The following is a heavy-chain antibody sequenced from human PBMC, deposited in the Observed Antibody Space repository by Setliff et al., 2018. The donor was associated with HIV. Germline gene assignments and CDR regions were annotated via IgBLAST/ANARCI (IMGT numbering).Heavy chain of an antibody. D-gene: IGHD2-21*02. CDR1: GGSISGHY. Sequence: SETLSLTCTVSGGSISGHYWSWIRQPPGRGLEWIGYIYTSGSVNYNPSLNSRVTISVDTSKNQFSLKLSAVTAADTAVYYCARHGRGHGGNSIRLAFDYWGQGTLVTVSS. CDR3: ARHGRGHGGNSIRLAFDY. V-gene: IGHV4-4*09. CDR2: IYTSGSV. J-gene: IGHJ4*02.